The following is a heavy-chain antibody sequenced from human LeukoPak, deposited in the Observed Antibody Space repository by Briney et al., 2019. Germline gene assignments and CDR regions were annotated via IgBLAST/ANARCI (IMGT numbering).Heavy chain of an antibody. Sequence: GESLQISCKGSGYSFTSYWIGWVRQMPGKGLEWMGIIYPGDSDTRYSPSFQGQVTISADKSISTAYLQWSSLKASDTAMYYCARPYGSGSYYSPFDYWGQGTLVTVSS. CDR1: GYSFTSYW. J-gene: IGHJ4*02. V-gene: IGHV5-51*01. CDR2: IYPGDSDT. D-gene: IGHD3-10*01. CDR3: ARPYGSGSYYSPFDY.